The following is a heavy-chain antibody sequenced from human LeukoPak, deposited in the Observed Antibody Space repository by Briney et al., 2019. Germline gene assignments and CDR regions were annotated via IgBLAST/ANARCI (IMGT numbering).Heavy chain of an antibody. CDR2: ISGSGGST. CDR1: GFTFSSYA. V-gene: IGHV3-23*01. Sequence: PGGSLRLSCAASGFTFSSYAMSWVRQAPGKGLEWVSAISGSGGSTYYADSVKGRFTISRDNSKNTLYLQMNSLRAEDAAVYYCAKERDIVVVVAATLYYWGQGTLVTVSS. J-gene: IGHJ4*02. CDR3: AKERDIVVVVAATLYY. D-gene: IGHD2-15*01.